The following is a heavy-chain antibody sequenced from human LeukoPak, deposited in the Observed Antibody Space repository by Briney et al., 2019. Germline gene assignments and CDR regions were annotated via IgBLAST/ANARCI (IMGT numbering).Heavy chain of an antibody. J-gene: IGHJ4*02. CDR1: GSTFSSYS. CDR2: ITSSSNYK. V-gene: IGHV3-21*01. D-gene: IGHD1-26*01. Sequence: GGSLRLSCAASGSTFSSYSMNWVRRAPGKGLEWVSSITSSSNYKYYADSVKGRFTISRDNAKNSLYLQMNSLRAEDTAVYYCASALFSGSFDDYWGQGTLVTVSS. CDR3: ASALFSGSFDDY.